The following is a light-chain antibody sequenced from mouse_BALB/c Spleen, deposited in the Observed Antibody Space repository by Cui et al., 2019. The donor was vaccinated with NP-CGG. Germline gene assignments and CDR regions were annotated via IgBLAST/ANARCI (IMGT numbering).Light chain of an antibody. J-gene: IGLJ1*01. CDR1: TGAVTISNY. CDR3: ALWYSNHWV. Sequence: QAVVTQESALTTSPGETATLTCRSSTGAVTISNYAKWVQEKPDHLFTGLIGGTNNRAPGVPARFSGSLIGDKAALTITGAQTEDEAIYFCALWYSNHWVFGGGTKLTVL. V-gene: IGLV1*01. CDR2: GTN.